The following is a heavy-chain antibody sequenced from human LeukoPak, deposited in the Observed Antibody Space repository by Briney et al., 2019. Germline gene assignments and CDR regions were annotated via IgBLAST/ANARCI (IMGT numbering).Heavy chain of an antibody. Sequence: PGGSLRLSCAASAFSVITYGMSWVRQAPGKGLEWVSAISGEGAGTYYAESVKGRFTISRDNSKNTLYLQMKSLRAEDTAAYQCASASPGITLRGTARSDFDCWVQ. CDR1: AFSVITYG. J-gene: IGHJ4*02. D-gene: IGHD3-22*01. CDR3: ASASPGITLRGTARSDFDC. CDR2: ISGEGAGT. V-gene: IGHV3-23*01.